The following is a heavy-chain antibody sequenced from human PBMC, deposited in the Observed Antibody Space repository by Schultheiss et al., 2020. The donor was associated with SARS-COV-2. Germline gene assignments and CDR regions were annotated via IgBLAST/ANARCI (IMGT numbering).Heavy chain of an antibody. Sequence: GESLKISCAASGFTFSSYWMSWVRQAPGKGLEWVAVISYDGSNKYYADSVKGRFTISRDNSKNTLYLQMNSLRAEDTAVYYCARERESYYYYGMDVWGQGTTVTVSS. CDR2: ISYDGSNK. J-gene: IGHJ6*02. CDR3: ARERESYYYYGMDV. D-gene: IGHD2/OR15-2a*01. CDR1: GFTFSSYW. V-gene: IGHV3-30*03.